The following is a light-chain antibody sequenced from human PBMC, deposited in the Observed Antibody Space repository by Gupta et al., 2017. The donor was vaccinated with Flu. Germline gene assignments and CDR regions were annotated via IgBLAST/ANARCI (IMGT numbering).Light chain of an antibody. Sequence: CSDISRYNYISWYHQRPGKAPMLLIYDVIKRAAGYPDRFSGSKSGNTASLTISELQAEDEDDYYCFSFAAGFYVFGAGTKVTVL. CDR1: CSDISRYNY. J-gene: IGLJ1*01. CDR2: DVI. CDR3: FSFAAGFYV. V-gene: IGLV2-11*02.